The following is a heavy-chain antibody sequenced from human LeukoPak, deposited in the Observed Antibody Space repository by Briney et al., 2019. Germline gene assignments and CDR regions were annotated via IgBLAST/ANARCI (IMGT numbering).Heavy chain of an antibody. V-gene: IGHV1-18*01. CDR2: ISADNGNT. Sequence: GASVKVSCKASGYTFTSYGISWVRQSPGQGLEWMGWISADNGNTNYTQKLQGRVTMTTDTSTSTAYMELRSLRSDDTAVYYCASSIGYYDFWSGRDAFDIWGQGTMVTVSS. CDR3: ASSIGYYDFWSGRDAFDI. J-gene: IGHJ3*02. CDR1: GYTFTSYG. D-gene: IGHD3-3*01.